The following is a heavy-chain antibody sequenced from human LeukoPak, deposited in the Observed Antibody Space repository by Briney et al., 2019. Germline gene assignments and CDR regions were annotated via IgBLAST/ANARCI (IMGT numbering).Heavy chain of an antibody. CDR1: GFTFSSYW. CDR3: ARRYQLPGYYYYYMDV. D-gene: IGHD2-2*01. Sequence: PGGSLRLSCAASGFTFSSYWMSWVRQAPGKGLEWVANIKQDGSEKYYVDSVKGRFTISRDNAKNSLYPQMNSLRAEDTAVYYCARRYQLPGYYYYYMDVWGKGTTVTVSS. V-gene: IGHV3-7*01. CDR2: IKQDGSEK. J-gene: IGHJ6*03.